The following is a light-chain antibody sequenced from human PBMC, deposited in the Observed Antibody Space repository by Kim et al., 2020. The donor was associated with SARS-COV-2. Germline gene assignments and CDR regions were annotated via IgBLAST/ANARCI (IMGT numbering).Light chain of an antibody. CDR2: AAS. CDR3: QQSYSTPWT. Sequence: SASVGDRVTITCRASQSISSYLNWYQQKPGKAPKLLIYAASSLQSGVPSRFSGSGSGTDFTLTISSLQPEDFATYYCQQSYSTPWTFGQGTKVEI. V-gene: IGKV1-39*01. CDR1: QSISSY. J-gene: IGKJ1*01.